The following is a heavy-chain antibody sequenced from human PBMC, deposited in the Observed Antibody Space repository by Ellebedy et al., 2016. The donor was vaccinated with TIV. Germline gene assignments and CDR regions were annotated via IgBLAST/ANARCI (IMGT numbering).Heavy chain of an antibody. CDR2: INPSGGST. J-gene: IGHJ4*02. Sequence: ASVKVSXXASGYTFTSYYMHWVRQAPGQGLEWMGIINPSGGSTSYAQKFQGRVTMTRDTSTSTVYMELSSLRSEDTAVYYCARDGYYDCSGYHSGVDYWGQGTLVTVSS. V-gene: IGHV1-46*01. CDR3: ARDGYYDCSGYHSGVDY. D-gene: IGHD3-22*01. CDR1: GYTFTSYY.